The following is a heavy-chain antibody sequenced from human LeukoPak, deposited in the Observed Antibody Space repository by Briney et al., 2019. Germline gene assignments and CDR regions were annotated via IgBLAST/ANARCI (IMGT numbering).Heavy chain of an antibody. D-gene: IGHD1-26*01. V-gene: IGHV3-21*04. Sequence: GGSLRLSCAASGFTFSSYSMNWVRQAPGKGLEWVSSISSSSSYIYYADSVKGRFTISRDNAKNSLFLQMNSLRAEDTAVYYCARDPGSGRYSGSYVNYWGQGTLVNVSS. J-gene: IGHJ4*02. CDR2: ISSSSSYI. CDR3: ARDPGSGRYSGSYVNY. CDR1: GFTFSSYS.